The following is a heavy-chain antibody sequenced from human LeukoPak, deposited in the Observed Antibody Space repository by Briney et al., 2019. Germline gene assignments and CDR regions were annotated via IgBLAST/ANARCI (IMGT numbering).Heavy chain of an antibody. J-gene: IGHJ6*03. CDR3: AKGYCSSTSCYLTQYYYYYMDV. D-gene: IGHD2-2*01. CDR2: ISGSGGST. Sequence: GGSLRLSGAASGFTFSSYAMSWVRQAPGKGLEWVSAISGSGGSTYYADSVKGRFTISRDNSKNTLYLQMNSLRAEDTAVYYCAKGYCSSTSCYLTQYYYYYMDVWGKGTTVTVSS. V-gene: IGHV3-23*01. CDR1: GFTFSSYA.